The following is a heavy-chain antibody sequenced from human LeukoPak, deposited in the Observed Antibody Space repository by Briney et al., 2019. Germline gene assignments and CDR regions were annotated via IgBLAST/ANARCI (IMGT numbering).Heavy chain of an antibody. CDR2: ISYDGSNK. J-gene: IGHJ4*02. Sequence: PGGSLRLSCAAPGFTFSSYAMHWVRQAPGKGLEWVAVISYDGSNKYYADSVKGRFTISRDNSKNTLYLQMNSLRAEDTAVYYCARGSGVVVTGEDFDYWGQGTLVTVSS. CDR3: ARGSGVVVTGEDFDY. CDR1: GFTFSSYA. V-gene: IGHV3-30*01. D-gene: IGHD2-21*02.